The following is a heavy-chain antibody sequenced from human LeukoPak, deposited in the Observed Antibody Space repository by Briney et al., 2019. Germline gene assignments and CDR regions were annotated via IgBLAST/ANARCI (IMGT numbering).Heavy chain of an antibody. Sequence: SDTLSLTCAVYGGSFSGYYWRWLRHPPGEGVEWIGEINHSGSTNYNPSLKSRLTISVDTSKNQFSLKLSSVTAADTAVYYCARGPYSSGCDYWGQGTLVTVSS. CDR1: GGSFSGYY. D-gene: IGHD6-19*01. J-gene: IGHJ4*02. V-gene: IGHV4-34*01. CDR2: INHSGST. CDR3: ARGPYSSGCDY.